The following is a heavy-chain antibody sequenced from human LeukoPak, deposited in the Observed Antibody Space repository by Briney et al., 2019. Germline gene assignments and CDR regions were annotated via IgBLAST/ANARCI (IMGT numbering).Heavy chain of an antibody. D-gene: IGHD3-22*01. CDR1: GFTFSSNW. CDR3: AREELSSGYYYNYFDY. CDR2: IKQDESEK. J-gene: IGHJ4*02. Sequence: GGSLRLSCAASGFTFSSNWMSWVRQAPGKGLEWVANIKQDESEKYYVDSVKGRFSVSRDNAKNSLYLQMNSLRAEDTAVYYCAREELSSGYYYNYFDYWGQGTLVTVSS. V-gene: IGHV3-7*01.